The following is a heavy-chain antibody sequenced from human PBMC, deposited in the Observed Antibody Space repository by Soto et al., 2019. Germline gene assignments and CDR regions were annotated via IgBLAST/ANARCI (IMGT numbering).Heavy chain of an antibody. Sequence: GESLKISCKGSGYSFAGYRITCVRQTPGKGLEWMVRIDPSDSQTYYSPSFRGHVTISVTKSITTVFLQRSSLRASDTAMYYCARQRYDSDTGPNFQYYFDAWGQGTPVTVSS. CDR1: GYSFAGYR. V-gene: IGHV5-10-1*01. J-gene: IGHJ4*02. CDR2: IDPSDSQT. CDR3: ARQRYDSDTGPNFQYYFDA. D-gene: IGHD3-22*01.